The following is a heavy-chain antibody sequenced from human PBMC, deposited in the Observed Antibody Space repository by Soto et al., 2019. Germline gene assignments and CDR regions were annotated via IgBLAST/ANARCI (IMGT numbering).Heavy chain of an antibody. CDR2: INPSGCSA. V-gene: IGHV1-46*01. CDR3: ARDLGDSGDYSRVWDY. J-gene: IGHJ4*02. Sequence: XSVKVSCSASGYPLTSYYMHWVRQAPGQGLEWMGIINPSGCSASYAQKFQGRVTMTRDTSTSTVYMELSSLRSEDTAVYYCARDLGDSGDYSRVWDYWGQRTLVTVSS. CDR1: GYPLTSYY. D-gene: IGHD4-17*01.